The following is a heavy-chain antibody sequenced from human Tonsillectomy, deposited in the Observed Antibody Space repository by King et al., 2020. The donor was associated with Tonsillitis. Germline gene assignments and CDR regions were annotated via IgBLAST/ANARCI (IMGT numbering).Heavy chain of an antibody. CDR1: GYTFTSYY. J-gene: IGHJ6*02. CDR3: AREPGDSSGWEGYGMDG. Sequence: QLVQSGAEVKKPGASVKVSCKASGYTFTSYYMHWVRQAPGQGLEWMGIINPSGGSTSNAQKFQGRVTMTRDTSTSTVYMELSSLRSEDTAVYYCAREPGDSSGWEGYGMDGWGQGTTVTVSS. V-gene: IGHV1-46*01. CDR2: INPSGGST. D-gene: IGHD6-19*01.